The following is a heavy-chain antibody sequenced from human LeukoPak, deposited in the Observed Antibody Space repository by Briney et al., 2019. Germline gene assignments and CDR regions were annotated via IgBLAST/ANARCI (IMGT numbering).Heavy chain of an antibody. J-gene: IGHJ4*02. CDR1: GYTFTSYY. D-gene: IGHD3-10*02. V-gene: IGHV1-46*01. CDR2: INPSGGST. Sequence: ASVKVSCKASGYTFTSYYMHWVRQAPGQGLEWMGIINPSGGSTSYARKFQGRVTMTRDTSTSTVYMELSSLRSEDTAVYYCARDYGSDVRTRPFDYWGQGTLVTVSS. CDR3: ARDYGSDVRTRPFDY.